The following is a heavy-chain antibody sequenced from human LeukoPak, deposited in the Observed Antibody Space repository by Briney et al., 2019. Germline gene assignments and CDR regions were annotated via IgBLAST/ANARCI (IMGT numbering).Heavy chain of an antibody. V-gene: IGHV4-59*08. CDR3: AGGDTVWQNYFDY. CDR2: IYYIGST. D-gene: IGHD5-18*01. Sequence: KPSETLSLTCTVSGGSISSYYWSWIRQPPGKGLEWIGYIYYIGSTNYNPSLKSRVTISVDTSNNQFSLKLTSVTAADTGVYFCAGGDTVWQNYFDYWGQGILVTVSS. CDR1: GGSISSYY. J-gene: IGHJ4*02.